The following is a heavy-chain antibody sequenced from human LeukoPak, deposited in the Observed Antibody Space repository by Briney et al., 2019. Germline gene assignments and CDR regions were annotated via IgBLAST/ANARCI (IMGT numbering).Heavy chain of an antibody. D-gene: IGHD3-22*01. CDR1: GFTFSSYW. CDR3: AREVVTQIHRNFDY. Sequence: PSGGSLRLSCAASGFTFSSYWMHWVRQAPGKGLVWVSRINSDGSSTRYADSVKGRFTISRDNAKNSLYLQMNSLRAEDTAVYYCAREVVTQIHRNFDYWGQGTLVTVSS. J-gene: IGHJ4*02. CDR2: INSDGSST. V-gene: IGHV3-74*01.